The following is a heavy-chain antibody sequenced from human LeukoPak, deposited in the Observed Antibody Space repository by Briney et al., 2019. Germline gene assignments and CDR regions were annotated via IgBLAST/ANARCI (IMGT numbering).Heavy chain of an antibody. Sequence: QPGGSLRLSCAASGFTVSSNYMSWVRQAPGKGLEWVSVIYSGGSTYYADSVKGRFTISRDNSKNTLYLQMNSLRAEDTAVYYCARDRTDFWSGYLYGMDAWGQGTTVTVSS. CDR1: GFTVSSNY. CDR3: ARDRTDFWSGYLYGMDA. J-gene: IGHJ6*02. CDR2: IYSGGST. V-gene: IGHV3-66*02. D-gene: IGHD3-3*01.